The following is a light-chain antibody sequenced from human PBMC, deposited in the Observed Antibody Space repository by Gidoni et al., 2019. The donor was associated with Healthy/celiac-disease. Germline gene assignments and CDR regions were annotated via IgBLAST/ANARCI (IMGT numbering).Light chain of an antibody. CDR1: SSDVGGYTY. V-gene: IGLV2-14*01. CDR2: EVS. CDR3: SSYTSSSTLV. J-gene: IGLJ2*01. Sequence: QSALTQPASGSGSPGQSITISCTGTSSDVGGYTYVSWYQQHPGKAPKLMIYEVSNRSSGVSNRFSGSKSGNTASLTISGLQAEDEADYYCSSYTSSSTLVFGGGTKLTVL.